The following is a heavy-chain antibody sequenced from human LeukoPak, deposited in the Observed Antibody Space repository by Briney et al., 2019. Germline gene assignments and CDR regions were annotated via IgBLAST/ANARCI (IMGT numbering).Heavy chain of an antibody. V-gene: IGHV3-23*01. D-gene: IGHD2-21*01. CDR2: ISVSGGST. CDR1: GFTFSSYA. CDR3: AKAPVTTCRGAYCYPFDY. J-gene: IGHJ4*02. Sequence: GGSLRLSCAASGFTFSSYAMSWVRQAPGKGLEWVSGISVSGGSTYYADSVKGRFTISRDSSKNTLFLQMNRLRPEDAAVYYCAKAPVTTCRGAYCYPFDYWGQGTLVTVSS.